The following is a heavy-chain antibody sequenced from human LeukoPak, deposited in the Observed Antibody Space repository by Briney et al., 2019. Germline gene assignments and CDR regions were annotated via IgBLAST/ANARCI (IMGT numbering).Heavy chain of an antibody. CDR3: ARDVITFGGVIAREDAFDI. CDR2: MSYDGGNK. Sequence: GGSLRLSCAASGFTFSSYAMHWVRQAPGKGLEWVAVMSYDGGNKYYADSVKGRFTISRDNSKNTLCLQMNSLRAEDTAVYYCARDVITFGGVIAREDAFDIWGQGTMVTVSS. J-gene: IGHJ3*02. D-gene: IGHD3-16*02. V-gene: IGHV3-30-3*01. CDR1: GFTFSSYA.